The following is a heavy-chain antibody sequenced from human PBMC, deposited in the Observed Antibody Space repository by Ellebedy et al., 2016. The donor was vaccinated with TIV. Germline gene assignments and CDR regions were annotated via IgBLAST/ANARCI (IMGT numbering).Heavy chain of an antibody. J-gene: IGHJ4*02. CDR3: ARGRMTTVISAYYYFDY. CDR2: INYSGST. Sequence: MPGGSLRLSCAASGFTFSDYYMSWIRQPPGKGLEWIGEINYSGSTNYNPSLKSRVTISEDTSKNQFSLRLNSVTAADTALYYCARGRMTTVISAYYYFDYWGQGTLVTVSS. CDR1: GFTFSDYY. V-gene: IGHV4-34*01. D-gene: IGHD4-17*01.